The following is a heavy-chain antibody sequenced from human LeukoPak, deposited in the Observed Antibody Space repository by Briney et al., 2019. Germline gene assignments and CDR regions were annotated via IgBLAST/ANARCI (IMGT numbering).Heavy chain of an antibody. V-gene: IGHV4-59*01. CDR3: AREISSGWYRDGFGY. CDR2: IYYSGST. J-gene: IGHJ4*02. D-gene: IGHD6-19*01. CDR1: GGSISSYY. Sequence: SETLSLTCTVSGGSISSYYWSWIRQPPGKGLEWIGYIYYSGSTNYNPPLKSRVTISVDTSKNQFSLKLSSVTAADTAVYYCAREISSGWYRDGFGYWGQGTLVTVSS.